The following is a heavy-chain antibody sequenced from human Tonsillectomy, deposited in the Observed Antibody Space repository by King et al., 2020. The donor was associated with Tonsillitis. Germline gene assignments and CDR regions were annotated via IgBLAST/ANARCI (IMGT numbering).Heavy chain of an antibody. Sequence: QLQESGPGLVKPSQTLSLTCTVSGGSISTDGYFWRWIRQHPEKGLEWIAYIYYTGSTYYNPSLKSRVTISVDRSKNQFSLKVSSVTAADTAVYYCAGSGATFDYWGQGTLVTVSS. V-gene: IGHV4-31*03. CDR3: AGSGATFDY. D-gene: IGHD2-15*01. CDR2: IYYTGST. J-gene: IGHJ4*02. CDR1: GGSISTDGYF.